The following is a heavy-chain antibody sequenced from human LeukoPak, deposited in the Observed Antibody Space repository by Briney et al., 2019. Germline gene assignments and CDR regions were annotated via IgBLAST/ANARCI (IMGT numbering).Heavy chain of an antibody. Sequence: SETLSLTCTVSGGSISSYYWSWIRQPPGKGLEWIGYIYYSGSTNYNPSLKSRVTISVDTSKNQFSLKLSSVTAADTAVYYCARLKAGDSYGLEGVDFWGQGILVTVSS. CDR3: ARLKAGDSYGLEGVDF. V-gene: IGHV4-59*01. D-gene: IGHD5-18*01. CDR2: IYYSGST. J-gene: IGHJ4*02. CDR1: GGSISSYY.